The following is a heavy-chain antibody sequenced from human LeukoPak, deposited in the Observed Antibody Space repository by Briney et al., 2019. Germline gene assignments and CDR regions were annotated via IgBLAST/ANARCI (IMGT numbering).Heavy chain of an antibody. J-gene: IGHJ6*03. Sequence: ASVKVSCKASGYTFTSYDINWVRQATGQGLEWMGWMNPNSGNTGYAQEFQGRVTITRNTSISTAYMELSSLRSEDTAVYYCARGVRGYSYGYYYYYMDVWGKGTTVTVSS. V-gene: IGHV1-8*03. D-gene: IGHD5-18*01. CDR2: MNPNSGNT. CDR3: ARGVRGYSYGYYYYYMDV. CDR1: GYTFTSYD.